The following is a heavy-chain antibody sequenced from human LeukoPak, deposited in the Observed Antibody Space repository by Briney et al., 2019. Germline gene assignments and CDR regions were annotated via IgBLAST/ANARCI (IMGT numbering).Heavy chain of an antibody. CDR1: GGSISSYY. CDR3: ARDRSYIWFDP. J-gene: IGHJ5*02. V-gene: IGHV4-59*01. D-gene: IGHD1-26*01. Sequence: KPSGTLSLTCTVSGGSISSYYWSWIRQPPGKGLEWIGYFYYSGSTNYNPSLKSRVTISVDTSKNQLSLKLSSVTAADTAVYYCARDRSYIWFDPWGQGTLVTVSS. CDR2: FYYSGST.